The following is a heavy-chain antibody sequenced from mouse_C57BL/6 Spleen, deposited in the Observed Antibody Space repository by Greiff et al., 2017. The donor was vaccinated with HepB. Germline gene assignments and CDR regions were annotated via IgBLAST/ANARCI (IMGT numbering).Heavy chain of an antibody. D-gene: IGHD4-1*01. CDR2: ISYDGSN. V-gene: IGHV3-6*01. CDR1: GYSITSGYN. J-gene: IGHJ3*01. CDR3: AREGANWAFAY. Sequence: EVKLQESGPGLVKPSQSLSLTCSVTGYSITSGYNWNWNRQFPGNKLEWMGYISYDGSNNYNPTLKNRISITRDTSTNQFFLKLNSVTTEDTATYYCAREGANWAFAYWGQGTLVTVSA.